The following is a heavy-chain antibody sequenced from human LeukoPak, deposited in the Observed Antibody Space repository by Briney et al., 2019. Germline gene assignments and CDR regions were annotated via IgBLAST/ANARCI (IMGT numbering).Heavy chain of an antibody. CDR1: GFSFSSYG. CDR2: ISGLSGRT. V-gene: IGHV3-23*01. J-gene: IGHJ4*02. D-gene: IGHD3/OR15-3a*01. Sequence: GGSLRLSCATSGFSFSSYGMSWVRQAPGKGLEWVSSISGLSGRTYYADSVKGRVTISRDNARNFLYLQLSSLRAEDTAVYYCTRDFWTDYRGQGNLVTVSS. CDR3: TRDFWTDY.